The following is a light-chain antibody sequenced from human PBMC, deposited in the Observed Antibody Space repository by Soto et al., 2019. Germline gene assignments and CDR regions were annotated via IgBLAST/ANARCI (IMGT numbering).Light chain of an antibody. CDR2: DAS. Sequence: EIVLTQSPDTLSLSPGERATLSCRASQSVSSDYLVWYQQKPGLPPRLLIYDASRRATGIPERFSGSGSGTDFILTISRLEPEGFAVYYCQYYYNTSPSVTFGPGTKVDIK. CDR1: QSVSSDY. J-gene: IGKJ3*01. V-gene: IGKV3D-20*01. CDR3: QYYYNTSPSVT.